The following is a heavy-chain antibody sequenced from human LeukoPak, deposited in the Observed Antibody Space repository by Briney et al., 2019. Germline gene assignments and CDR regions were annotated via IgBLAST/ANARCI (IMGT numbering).Heavy chain of an antibody. CDR1: GYTLTELS. Sequence: ASVKVSCKVSGYTLTELSMHWVRQAPGQGLEWMGIINPSGGSTSYAQKFQGRVSMTRDTSTSTVYMELSSLRSEDTAVYYCARGKWELLWLLFWGQGTLVTVSS. D-gene: IGHD1-26*01. J-gene: IGHJ4*02. CDR3: ARGKWELLWLLF. V-gene: IGHV1-46*01. CDR2: INPSGGST.